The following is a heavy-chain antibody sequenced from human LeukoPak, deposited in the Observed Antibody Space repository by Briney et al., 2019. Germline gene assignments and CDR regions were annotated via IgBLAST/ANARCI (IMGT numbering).Heavy chain of an antibody. D-gene: IGHD2-2*01. CDR2: ISYDGSNK. J-gene: IGHJ6*03. V-gene: IGHV3-30-3*02. CDR3: AKKAIPATHDYYYYYMDV. Sequence: GGSLRLSCAASGFTFSSYAMHWVRQAPGKGLEWVAIISYDGSNKEYTDSVKGRFTISRDNSKNTLYLQVNSLRAEDTAVYYCAKKAIPATHDYYYYYMDVWGKGTTVTVSS. CDR1: GFTFSSYA.